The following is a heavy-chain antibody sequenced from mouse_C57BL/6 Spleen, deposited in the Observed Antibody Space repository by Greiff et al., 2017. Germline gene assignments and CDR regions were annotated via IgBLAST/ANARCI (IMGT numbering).Heavy chain of an antibody. CDR1: GYSITSGYY. CDR3: ARSGYDGYSLAY. V-gene: IGHV3-6*01. D-gene: IGHD2-3*01. CDR2: ISYDGSN. J-gene: IGHJ3*01. Sequence: DVQLQESGPGLVKPSQSLSLTCSVTGYSITSGYYWNWIRQFPGNKLEWMGYISYDGSNNYNPSLKNRISITRDTSKNQFFLKLNSVTTEDTATYYCARSGYDGYSLAYWGQGTLVTVSA.